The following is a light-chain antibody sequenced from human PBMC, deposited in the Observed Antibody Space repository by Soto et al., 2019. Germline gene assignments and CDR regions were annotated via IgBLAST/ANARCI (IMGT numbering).Light chain of an antibody. J-gene: IGLJ2*01. CDR2: GNS. Sequence: QSVLTQPPSVSGAPGQRVTISCTGSSSNIGAGYDVHWYQQLPGTAPKLLIYGNSNRPSGVPDRFSGYKSGTSASLAITGLEAEDEADYYCQSYDSSLSGVVFGRGTKLTVL. CDR1: SSNIGAGYD. V-gene: IGLV1-40*01. CDR3: QSYDSSLSGVV.